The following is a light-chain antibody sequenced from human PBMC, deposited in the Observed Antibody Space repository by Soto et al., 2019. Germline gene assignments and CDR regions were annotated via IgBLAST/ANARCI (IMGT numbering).Light chain of an antibody. V-gene: IGKV1-9*01. CDR3: HQVYTYPRT. Sequence: TQSPTSLSASVGCRVTITCRPSQGVRSYLAWFQQRPGKAPKLLIFGASTLQNGVPARFSGGGFGTEFTLTINNLQPEDFATYYCHQVYTYPRTFGPGTKVDIK. CDR1: QGVRSY. J-gene: IGKJ1*01. CDR2: GAS.